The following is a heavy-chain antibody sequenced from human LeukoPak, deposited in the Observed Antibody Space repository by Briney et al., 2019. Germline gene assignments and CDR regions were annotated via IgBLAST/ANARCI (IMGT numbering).Heavy chain of an antibody. V-gene: IGHV3-23*01. CDR3: AKAAGYSYGGWYFDL. CDR2: ISGSGGST. D-gene: IGHD5-18*01. Sequence: GGSLRLSCAASGFTFSSYAMSWVRQAPGKGLEWVSAISGSGGSTYYADSVKGRFTISRDNSKNTLYLQMNSLRAEGTAVYYCAKAAGYSYGGWYFDLWGRGTLVTVSS. J-gene: IGHJ2*01. CDR1: GFTFSSYA.